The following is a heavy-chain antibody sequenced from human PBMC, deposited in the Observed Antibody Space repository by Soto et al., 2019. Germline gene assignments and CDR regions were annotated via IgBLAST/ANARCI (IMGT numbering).Heavy chain of an antibody. CDR3: ARELDGGYSYGYYYYGMDV. D-gene: IGHD5-18*01. J-gene: IGHJ6*02. CDR2: INPNSGGT. CDR1: GYTFTGYY. V-gene: IGHV1-2*04. Sequence: RASVKVSCKASGYTFTGYYMHWVRQAPGQGLEWMGWINPNSGGTNYAQKFQGWVTMTRDTSVSTAYMELSRLRSDDTAVYYCARELDGGYSYGYYYYGMDVWGQGTTVTVSS.